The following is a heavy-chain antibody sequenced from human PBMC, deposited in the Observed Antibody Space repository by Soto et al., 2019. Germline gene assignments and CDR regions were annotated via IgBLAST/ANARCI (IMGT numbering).Heavy chain of an antibody. D-gene: IGHD6-6*01. CDR3: ARDRQYSSSRRGMDV. J-gene: IGHJ6*02. V-gene: IGHV4-31*03. Sequence: QVQLQESGPGLVKPSQTLSLTCTVSGGSISSGGYYWSWIRQHPGKGLEGIGYIYYSGSTYYNPSLKSRVTISVDTSKNQFSLKLSSVTAADTAVYYCARDRQYSSSRRGMDVWGQGTTVTVSS. CDR1: GGSISSGGYY. CDR2: IYYSGST.